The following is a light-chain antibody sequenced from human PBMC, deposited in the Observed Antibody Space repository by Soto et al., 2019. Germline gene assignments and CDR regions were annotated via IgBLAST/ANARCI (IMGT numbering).Light chain of an antibody. CDR2: AAF. CDR1: QSISMY. J-gene: IGKJ3*01. CDR3: QQSYTSPPRT. V-gene: IGKV1-39*01. Sequence: DIQMTQSPSSLSASVGERVTITCRASQSISMYLNWYQVKPGKAPTLLIYAAFSLKSGVPSRFSGIGSGTHFTLTISSLQPEDFATYYCQQSYTSPPRTLGPGTRVDI.